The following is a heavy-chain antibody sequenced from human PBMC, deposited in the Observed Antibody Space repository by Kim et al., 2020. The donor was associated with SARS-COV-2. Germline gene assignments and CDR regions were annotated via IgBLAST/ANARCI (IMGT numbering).Heavy chain of an antibody. V-gene: IGHV1-69*13. CDR2: IIPIFGTA. J-gene: IGHJ2*01. D-gene: IGHD5-12*01. CDR3: ARGRRWLQFLYWYFDL. Sequence: SVKVSCKASGGTFSSYAISWVRQAPGQGLEWMGGIIPIFGTANYAQKFQGRVTITADESTSTAYMELSSLRSEDTAVYYCARGRRWLQFLYWYFDLWGRGTLVTVSS. CDR1: GGTFSSYA.